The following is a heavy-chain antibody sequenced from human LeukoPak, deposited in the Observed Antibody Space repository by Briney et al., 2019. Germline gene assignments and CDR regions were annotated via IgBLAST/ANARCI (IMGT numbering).Heavy chain of an antibody. CDR2: IYYSGST. CDR1: GGSISSSSYY. D-gene: IGHD3-22*01. Sequence: SETLSLTCTVSGGSISSSSYYWGWIRQPPGKGLEWIGSIYYSGSTYYNPSLKSRVTISVDTSKNQFSLKLSSVTAADTAVYYCARGPHEYSSGYYYIPPDYWGQGTLVTVSS. CDR3: ARGPHEYSSGYYYIPPDY. V-gene: IGHV4-39*07. J-gene: IGHJ4*02.